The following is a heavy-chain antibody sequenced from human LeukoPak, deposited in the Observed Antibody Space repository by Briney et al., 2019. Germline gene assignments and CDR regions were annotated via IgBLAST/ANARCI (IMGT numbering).Heavy chain of an antibody. D-gene: IGHD1-14*01. Sequence: GGCLRLSCAASGFTFSTYWMSWVSQAPGKGLEWVANIKEDGSEEYYVDSVKGRFTISRDNAQNTVYLQMNSLRAEDTAIYYCARGHSTGCFDYWGQGTLVTVSS. CDR2: IKEDGSEE. V-gene: IGHV3-7*01. CDR3: ARGHSTGCFDY. CDR1: GFTFSTYW. J-gene: IGHJ4*02.